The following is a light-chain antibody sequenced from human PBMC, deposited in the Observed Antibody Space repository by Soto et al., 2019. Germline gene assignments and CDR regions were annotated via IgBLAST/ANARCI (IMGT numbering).Light chain of an antibody. J-gene: IGKJ1*01. CDR2: GAS. Sequence: EVVLTQSPGTLSLSPGERATLSCRASQDLSSSYLAWYQQKPGQAPRLLIYGASSRATGIPDRFSGSGSGTDFTLTISRLEPEDFAVYYCQQYGISPRTFGQGTKVEIK. CDR1: QDLSSSY. V-gene: IGKV3-20*01. CDR3: QQYGISPRT.